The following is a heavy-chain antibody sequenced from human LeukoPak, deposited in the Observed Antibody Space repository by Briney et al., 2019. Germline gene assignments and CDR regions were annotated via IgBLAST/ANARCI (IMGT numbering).Heavy chain of an antibody. CDR1: GFSFSTYD. Sequence: GSLRLSCAASGFSFSTYDMNWLMSWVRQAPGKGLEWVSTITKTDVNTYYTDSVKGRFTISRDSSKNTVYLQMNSLRAEDTAVYYCAREWEQDWGQGTLVTVSS. CDR2: ITKTDVNT. D-gene: IGHD1/OR15-1a*01. V-gene: IGHV3-23*01. J-gene: IGHJ4*02. CDR3: AREWEQD.